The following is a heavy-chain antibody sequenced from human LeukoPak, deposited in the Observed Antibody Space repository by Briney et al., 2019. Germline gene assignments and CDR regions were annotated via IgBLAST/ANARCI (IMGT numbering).Heavy chain of an antibody. CDR2: IIPIFGTA. J-gene: IGHJ4*02. V-gene: IGHV1-69*13. D-gene: IGHD2-2*01. Sequence: GASVKVSCKASGGTFSSYAISWVRQAPGQGLEWMGGIIPIFGTANYAQKFQGRVTITADESTSTAYMELSSLRSEDTAVYYCARDRGYCSSTSCSHFDYWGQGTLVTVSS. CDR1: GGTFSSYA. CDR3: ARDRGYCSSTSCSHFDY.